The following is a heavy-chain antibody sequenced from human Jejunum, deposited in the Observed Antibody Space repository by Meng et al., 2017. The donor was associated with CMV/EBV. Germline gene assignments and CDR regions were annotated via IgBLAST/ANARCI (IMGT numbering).Heavy chain of an antibody. CDR2: IYWDENK. D-gene: IGHD2-8*01. CDR3: AHRLIRFMHDYNGGVFDY. Sequence: SLSSGGDWLRWIRQPPGKALEWLVFIYWDENKHYSPSLKSRLSISKDTSKNQVVLTMSNMNPVDTATYFCAHRLIRFMHDYNGGVFDYWGQGTLVTVSS. V-gene: IGHV2-5*02. CDR1: SLSSGGDW. J-gene: IGHJ4*02.